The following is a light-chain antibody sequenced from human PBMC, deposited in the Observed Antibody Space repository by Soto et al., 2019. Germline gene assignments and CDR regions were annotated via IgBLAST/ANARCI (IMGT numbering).Light chain of an antibody. J-gene: IGKJ1*01. V-gene: IGKV1-5*03. CDR3: HQYDTYSPT. CDR1: QGIRRW. CDR2: EAS. Sequence: DIQMTQSPSTLSASVGDTVTITCRAGQGIRRWLAWYQQKPGRAPNLLIYEASTLESGVPSRFSGSGSGTEFTLTISSLHHDDFATYYCHQYDTYSPTFGQGTKVEIK.